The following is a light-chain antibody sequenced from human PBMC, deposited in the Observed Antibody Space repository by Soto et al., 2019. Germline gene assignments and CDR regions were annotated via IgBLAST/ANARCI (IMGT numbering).Light chain of an antibody. Sequence: DIQMTQSPSSLSASVGARVTITCQASQAISNFLNGYQQKPGTAPKLLIYDASNLEAGVPSRFSGSGSGTDFIFIINSLQPEDIATYYCQQYENLPITFGPGTKVDVK. CDR3: QQYENLPIT. CDR1: QAISNF. V-gene: IGKV1-33*01. CDR2: DAS. J-gene: IGKJ3*01.